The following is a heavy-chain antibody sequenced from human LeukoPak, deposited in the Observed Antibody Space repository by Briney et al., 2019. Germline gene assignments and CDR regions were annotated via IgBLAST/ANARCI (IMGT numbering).Heavy chain of an antibody. J-gene: IGHJ4*02. D-gene: IGHD6-19*01. CDR2: IYYSGST. CDR3: ASGIMDSSGWYYFDY. V-gene: IGHV4-39*01. CDR1: GGSISSSSYY. Sequence: SETLSLTCTVSGGSISSSSYYWGCFRQPPGKGLEWIGSIYYSGSTYYNPSLKSRVTISVDTSKNQFSLKLSSVTAADTAVYYCASGIMDSSGWYYFDYWGQGTLVTVSS.